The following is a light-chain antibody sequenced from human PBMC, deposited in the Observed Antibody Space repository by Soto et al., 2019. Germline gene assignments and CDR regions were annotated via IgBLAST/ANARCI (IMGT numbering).Light chain of an antibody. CDR1: SSNIGAGYD. Sequence: QPVLTQPPLVSGAPGQRVTISCTGSSSNIGAGYDVHWYQQLPGTAPKLLIYGNFNRPSGVPDRFSASKSGTSASLAITGLQPEDEADYYCQSHDGSLTSFGSGTKLTVL. CDR3: QSHDGSLTS. V-gene: IGLV1-40*01. J-gene: IGLJ1*01. CDR2: GNF.